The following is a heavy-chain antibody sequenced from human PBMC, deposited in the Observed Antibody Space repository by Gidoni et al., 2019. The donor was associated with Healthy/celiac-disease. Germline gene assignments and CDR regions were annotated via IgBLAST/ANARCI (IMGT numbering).Heavy chain of an antibody. CDR1: GFTFSSYG. CDR2: IWYDGSKK. CDR3: ARGDYYDSSGFDY. Sequence: QVQLVESVGAVVQPGRSLRLSCAASGFTFSSYGMHWVRQAPGQGLEWVAVIWYDGSKKYYADSVKGRFTISRDNSKNTLYLQMNSLRAEDTAVYYCARGDYYDSSGFDYWGQGTLVTVSS. J-gene: IGHJ4*02. V-gene: IGHV3-33*01. D-gene: IGHD3-22*01.